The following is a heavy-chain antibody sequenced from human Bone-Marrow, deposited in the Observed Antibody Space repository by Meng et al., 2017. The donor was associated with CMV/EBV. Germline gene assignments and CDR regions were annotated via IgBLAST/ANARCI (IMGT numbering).Heavy chain of an antibody. V-gene: IGHV3-30-3*01. CDR1: GFTFSSYA. J-gene: IGHJ6*01. CDR2: ISYDGSNK. CDR3: AREVTIFGVVISNYYYYGMDV. Sequence: GESLKISCAASGFTFSSYAMHWVRQALGKGLEWVAVISYDGSNKYYADSVKGRFTISRDNSKNTLYLQMNSLRAEDTAVYYCAREVTIFGVVISNYYYYGMDVWGPGPTVTGSS. D-gene: IGHD3-3*01.